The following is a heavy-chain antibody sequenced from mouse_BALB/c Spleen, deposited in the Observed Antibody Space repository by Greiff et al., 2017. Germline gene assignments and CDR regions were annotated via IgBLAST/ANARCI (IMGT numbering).Heavy chain of an antibody. D-gene: IGHD2-4*01. J-gene: IGHJ3*01. CDR1: GFNIKDTY. Sequence: VHVKQSGAELVKPGASVKLSCTASGFNIKDTYMHWVKQRPEQGLEWIGRIDPANGNTKYDPKFQGKATITADTSSNTAYLQLSSLTSEDTAVYYCARDDYDVGFAYWGQGTLVTVSA. CDR3: ARDDYDVGFAY. CDR2: IDPANGNT. V-gene: IGHV14-3*02.